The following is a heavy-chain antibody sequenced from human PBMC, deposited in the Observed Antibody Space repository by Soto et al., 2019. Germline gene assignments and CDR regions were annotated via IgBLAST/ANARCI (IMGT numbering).Heavy chain of an antibody. J-gene: IGHJ4*02. V-gene: IGHV3-30*18. D-gene: IGHD2-15*01. Sequence: QVPLVESGGGVVQPGRSLRLSCAASGFTFSSYGMHWVRQAPGKGLEWVAVISYDGSNKYYADSVKGRFTISRDNSKNTMYLQMNSLRAEDTAVYYCAKDLGWRVVVQNGFDYWGQGTLVTVSS. CDR3: AKDLGWRVVVQNGFDY. CDR2: ISYDGSNK. CDR1: GFTFSSYG.